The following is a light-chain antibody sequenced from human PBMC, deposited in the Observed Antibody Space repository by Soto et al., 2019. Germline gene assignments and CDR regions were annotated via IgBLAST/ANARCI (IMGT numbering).Light chain of an antibody. CDR1: QSVLYRSKNKNY. V-gene: IGKV4-1*01. CDR2: WAS. Sequence: DIVMTQSPDSLAVSLGERATINCKSSQSVLYRSKNKNYLAWYQQKPGQPPKLLIYWASTRESGVPDRFSGRGSGTDSTLPISTRQPKVVAFYYCQQYYSTPLTFGPLTQVNIK. J-gene: IGKJ3*01. CDR3: QQYYSTPLT.